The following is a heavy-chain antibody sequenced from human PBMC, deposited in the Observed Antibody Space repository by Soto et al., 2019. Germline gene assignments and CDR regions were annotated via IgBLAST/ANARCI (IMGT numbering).Heavy chain of an antibody. J-gene: IGHJ4*02. V-gene: IGHV1-69*06. D-gene: IGHD3-16*01. CDR2: INPIFGTA. CDR1: GGTFNSHA. Sequence: SEPVSYKPSGGTFNSHAKSLVRQDPGHGLEWMEGINPIFGTANCAQKFQGRVMITADKTTGTAYMNLSSLRSGDTAVYYCAIGCFVRLGAVIFDRYSFDYWSQGTLVTVSS. CDR3: AIGCFVRLGAVIFDRYSFDY.